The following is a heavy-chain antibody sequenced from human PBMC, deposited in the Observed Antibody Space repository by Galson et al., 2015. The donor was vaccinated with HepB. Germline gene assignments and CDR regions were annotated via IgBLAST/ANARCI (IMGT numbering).Heavy chain of an antibody. D-gene: IGHD3-22*01. CDR3: ARVHYDSSCYTRDAFDI. CDR1: GDSVSSNSAA. CDR2: TYYRSKWYN. J-gene: IGHJ3*02. V-gene: IGHV6-1*01. Sequence: CAISGDSVSSNSAAWNWIRQSPSRGLEWLGRTYYRSKWYNDYAVSVKSRITINPDTSKNQFSLQLNSVTPEDTAVYYCARVHYDSSCYTRDAFDIWGQGTMVTVSS.